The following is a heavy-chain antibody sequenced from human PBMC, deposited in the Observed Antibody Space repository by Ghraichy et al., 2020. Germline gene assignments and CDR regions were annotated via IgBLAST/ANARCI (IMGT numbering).Heavy chain of an antibody. CDR2: IYYSGST. V-gene: IGHV4-59*01. CDR1: GGSISSYY. J-gene: IGHJ4*02. D-gene: IGHD5-24*01. CDR3: ARSRDGYTKNY. Sequence: SETLSLTCTVSGGSISSYYWSWIRQPPGKGLEWIGYIYYSGSTNYNPSLKSRVTISVDTSKNQFSLKLSSVTAADTAVYYCARSRDGYTKNYWGQGTLVTVSS.